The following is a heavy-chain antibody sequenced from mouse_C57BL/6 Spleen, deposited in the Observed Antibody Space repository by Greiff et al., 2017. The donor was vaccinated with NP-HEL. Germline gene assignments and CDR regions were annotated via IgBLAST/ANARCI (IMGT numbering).Heavy chain of an antibody. J-gene: IGHJ3*01. D-gene: IGHD2-4*01. CDR1: GFTFSSYA. CDR3: ARDLDYDGAGWFAY. CDR2: ISDGGSYT. Sequence: EVQLQESGGGLVKPGGSLKLSCAASGFTFSSYAMSWVRQTPEKRLEWVATISDGGSYTYYPDNVKGRFTISRDNAKNNLYLQMSHLKSEDTAMYYCARDLDYDGAGWFAYWGQGTLVTVSA. V-gene: IGHV5-4*01.